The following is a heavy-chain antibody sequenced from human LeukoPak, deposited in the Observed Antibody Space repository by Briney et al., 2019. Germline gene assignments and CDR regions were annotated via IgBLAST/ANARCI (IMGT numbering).Heavy chain of an antibody. J-gene: IGHJ4*02. CDR2: INQDASEI. CDR1: GFTFSTYW. V-gene: IGHV3-7*01. D-gene: IGHD2-21*02. CDR3: ATDRDNSDWQKRFDS. Sequence: GGSLRLSCAASGFTFSTYWMNWYRQAPGKGLEWVGNINQDASEINYVASVRGRFTISRDNAKNSLHLQMNSLRAEDTAVYYCATDRDNSDWQKRFDSWGQRTLVTVSS.